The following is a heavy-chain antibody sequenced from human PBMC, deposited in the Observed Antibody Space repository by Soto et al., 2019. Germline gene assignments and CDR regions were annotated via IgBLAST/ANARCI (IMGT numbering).Heavy chain of an antibody. J-gene: IGHJ4*02. CDR3: AREEKQLARYGGDFDY. D-gene: IGHD6-13*01. CDR1: DGSVSTGNFY. CDR2: IYYTGTT. V-gene: IGHV4-61*01. Sequence: QVQLQESGLGLVKPSETLSLTCGVSDGSVSTGNFYWSWIRQPPGKGLEWIGHIYYTGTTNYNPSLKSRVTISVDTSNNQFSLEVTSVTAADTAVYYCAREEKQLARYGGDFDYWGQGILVTVSS.